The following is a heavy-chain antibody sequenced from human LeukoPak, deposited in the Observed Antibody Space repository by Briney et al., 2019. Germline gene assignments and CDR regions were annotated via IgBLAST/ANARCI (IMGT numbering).Heavy chain of an antibody. CDR1: GFTFSSYS. CDR3: ARRMFGLDS. CDR2: ISATGFTI. D-gene: IGHD3-10*02. Sequence: GGSLRLSCAASGFTFSSYSMNWVRQAPGKGLEWLSYISATGFTIFYADSVRGRFTISRDNANNLLYLQVNSLRAEDTAVYYCARRMFGLDSWGQGTLVTVSS. V-gene: IGHV3-48*04. J-gene: IGHJ4*02.